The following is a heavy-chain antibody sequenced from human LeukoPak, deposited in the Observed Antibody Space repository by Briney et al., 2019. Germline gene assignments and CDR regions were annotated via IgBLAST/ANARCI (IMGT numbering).Heavy chain of an antibody. CDR1: GGSFSGYY. CDR3: ARARGAVAGYFDF. Sequence: TXXXYGGSFSGYYWRWIRQPPGKGMGWIGEINHSGSKNYNPSLTGRGTISVDTSKNQFSLKLSSVTAADTAVYYCARARGAVAGYFDFWGQGTLVTVSS. J-gene: IGHJ4*02. V-gene: IGHV4-34*01. CDR2: INHSGSK. D-gene: IGHD6-19*01.